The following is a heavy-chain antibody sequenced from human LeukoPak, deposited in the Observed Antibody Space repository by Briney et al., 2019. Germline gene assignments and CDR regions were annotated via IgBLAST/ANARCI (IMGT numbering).Heavy chain of an antibody. Sequence: GGSLRRCCRAAGFTCSSYWRSWVGQALGKGVECVANIRQDGGEKDYLDSVRGRFTISRDNAKSSLYLQMTPLRAEDTAVYYCARISSVDFWSPFDYWGQGTLVTVSS. CDR2: IRQDGGEK. V-gene: IGHV3-7*05. D-gene: IGHD3-3*01. CDR1: GFTCSSYW. CDR3: ARISSVDFWSPFDY. J-gene: IGHJ4*02.